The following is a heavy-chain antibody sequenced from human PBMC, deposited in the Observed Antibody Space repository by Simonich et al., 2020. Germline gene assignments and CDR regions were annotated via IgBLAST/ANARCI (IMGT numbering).Heavy chain of an antibody. Sequence: QVQLVQSGAEVNKPGASVKVSCKASGSTFTGYYMHWVRQAPGQGLELRGWINPNRGGTNDETTFQGRVTITRDTSISTAYMELSRLRSDDTAVYYCARNGLVGILKAFDIWGQGTMVTVSS. V-gene: IGHV1-2*02. CDR3: ARNGLVGILKAFDI. CDR2: INPNRGGT. J-gene: IGHJ3*02. CDR1: GSTFTGYY. D-gene: IGHD2-21*01.